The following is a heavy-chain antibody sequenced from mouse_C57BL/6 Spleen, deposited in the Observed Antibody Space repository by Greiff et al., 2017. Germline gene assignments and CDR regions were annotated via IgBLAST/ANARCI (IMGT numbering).Heavy chain of an antibody. CDR1: GYTFTSYG. CDR2: IYPRSGNT. V-gene: IGHV1-81*01. J-gene: IGHJ2*01. CDR3: ARSGSNCERNYFDY. Sequence: VQLVESGAELARPGAPVKLSCKASGYTFTSYGISWVKQRTGQGLEWIGEIYPRSGNTYYNEKFKGKATLTADKSSSTAYMELRSLTSEDSAVYFCARSGSNCERNYFDYWGQGTTLTVSS. D-gene: IGHD2-5*01.